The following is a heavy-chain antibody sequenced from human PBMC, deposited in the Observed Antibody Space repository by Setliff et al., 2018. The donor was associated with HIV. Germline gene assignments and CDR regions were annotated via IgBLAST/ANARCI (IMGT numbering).Heavy chain of an antibody. Sequence: SGPLVNPTQTLTLTCTFSGFSLSTSGMCVSWIRQPPGKALEWLARIDWDDDKYYSTSLKTRLTISKDTSKNQVFLTMTNMDPVDTATYYCARMSWTYSSSDRWFDPWGQGTLVTVSS. CDR1: GFSLSTSGMC. J-gene: IGHJ5*02. CDR3: ARMSWTYSSSDRWFDP. V-gene: IGHV2-70*11. CDR2: IDWDDDK. D-gene: IGHD6-6*01.